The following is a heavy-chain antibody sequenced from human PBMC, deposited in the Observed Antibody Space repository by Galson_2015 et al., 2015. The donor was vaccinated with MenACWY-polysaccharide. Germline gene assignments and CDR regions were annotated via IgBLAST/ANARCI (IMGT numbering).Heavy chain of an antibody. J-gene: IGHJ4*02. CDR1: GYTFSSYG. CDR2: ISTDNGDT. Sequence: SVKVSCKASGYTFSSYGFSWMRQAPGQGLEWMGWISTDNGDTNYVQSLQDRVTMTTDTSTRTAYMELRSLRSDDTAVYYCARAPAGYGGHDYWGQGTLVTVSS. V-gene: IGHV1-18*01. CDR3: ARAPAGYGGHDY. D-gene: IGHD1-26*01.